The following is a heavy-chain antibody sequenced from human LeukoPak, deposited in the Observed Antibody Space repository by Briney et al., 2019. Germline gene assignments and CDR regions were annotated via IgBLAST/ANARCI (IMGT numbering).Heavy chain of an antibody. CDR3: AKDNPAAMRGFDY. V-gene: IGHV3-23*01. CDR1: GFTFSSYA. J-gene: IGHJ4*02. D-gene: IGHD2-2*01. Sequence: GGSLRLSCAASGFTFSSYAMTWVRQAPGKGLEWVSAISGSGSTTYYADSVKGRFTISRDNSKNTLYLQMSSLRAEDTAVYYCAKDNPAAMRGFDYWGQGTLVTVSS. CDR2: ISGSGSTT.